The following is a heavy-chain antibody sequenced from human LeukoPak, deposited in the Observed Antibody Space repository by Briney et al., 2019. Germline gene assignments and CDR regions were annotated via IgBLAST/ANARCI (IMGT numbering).Heavy chain of an antibody. CDR3: ARTRPVVDDSWYYFDY. V-gene: IGHV3-48*01. D-gene: IGHD2-15*01. Sequence: GGSLRLSCAASGFTFSSYSMNWVRQAPGKGLEWVSYISSSSSTIYYADSVRGRFTISRDNAKNSLYLQMNSLRAEDTAVYYCARTRPVVDDSWYYFDYWGQGTLVTVSS. CDR2: ISSSSSTI. CDR1: GFTFSSYS. J-gene: IGHJ4*02.